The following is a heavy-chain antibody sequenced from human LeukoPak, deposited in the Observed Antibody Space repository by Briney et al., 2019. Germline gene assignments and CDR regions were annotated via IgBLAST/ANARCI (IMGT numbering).Heavy chain of an antibody. CDR1: GGTFSSYV. D-gene: IGHD4-17*01. J-gene: IGHJ4*02. V-gene: IGHV1-69*13. Sequence: ASVKVSCKASGGTFSSYVISWVRQAPGQGLEWMGGIIPIFGTANYAQKFQGRVTISADESTSTAYMELSSLRSADTAVYYCARGSGYGDSPGLHWGQGTLVTVSS. CDR3: ARGSGYGDSPGLH. CDR2: IIPIFGTA.